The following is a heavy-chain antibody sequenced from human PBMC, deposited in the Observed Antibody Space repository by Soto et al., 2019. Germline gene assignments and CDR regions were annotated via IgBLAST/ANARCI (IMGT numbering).Heavy chain of an antibody. D-gene: IGHD5-12*01. Sequence: PGGSLRLSCAASGFTFSSYAMHWVRQAPGKGLEYVSAISSDGGSTYYANSVKGRFTISRDNSKNTLYLQMGSLRAEDMAVYYCARVSARGQAAFDIWGQGTMVTVSS. V-gene: IGHV3-64*01. CDR3: ARVSARGQAAFDI. CDR1: GFTFSSYA. CDR2: ISSDGGST. J-gene: IGHJ3*02.